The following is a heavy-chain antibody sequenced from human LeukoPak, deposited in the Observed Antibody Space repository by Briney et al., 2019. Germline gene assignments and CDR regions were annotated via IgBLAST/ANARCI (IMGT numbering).Heavy chain of an antibody. D-gene: IGHD5-12*01. CDR3: AKSNGYGLIDY. V-gene: IGHV4-39*01. CDR1: GVSISSGNSY. Sequence: SETLSLTCTVSGVSISSGNSYWGWIRQPPGKGLEWIGSIYYSGNTYYNASLKSQVSISIDTSKNQFSLRLTSVTAADTAMYYCAKSNGYGLIDYWGQGTLVTVSS. J-gene: IGHJ4*02. CDR2: IYYSGNT.